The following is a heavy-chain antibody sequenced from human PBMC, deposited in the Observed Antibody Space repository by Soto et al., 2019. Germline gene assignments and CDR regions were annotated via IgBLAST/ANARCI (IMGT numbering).Heavy chain of an antibody. Sequence: AASVKVSCKASGYTFTSYYMHWVRQAPGQGLEWMGIINPSGGSTSYAQKFQGRVTMTRDTSTSTVYMELSSLRSEDTAVYYCARDRSSSWYQYYFDYWGQGTLVTVSS. CDR1: GYTFTSYY. CDR3: ARDRSSSWYQYYFDY. J-gene: IGHJ4*02. V-gene: IGHV1-46*01. CDR2: INPSGGST. D-gene: IGHD6-13*01.